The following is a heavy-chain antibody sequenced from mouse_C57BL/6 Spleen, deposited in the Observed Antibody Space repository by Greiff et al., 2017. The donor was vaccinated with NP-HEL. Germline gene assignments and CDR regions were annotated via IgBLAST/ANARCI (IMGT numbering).Heavy chain of an antibody. V-gene: IGHV5-9-1*02. D-gene: IGHD1-1*01. CDR3: TRAGGTTVVEDYDD. J-gene: IGHJ2*01. CDR1: GFTFSSYA. Sequence: EVKLMESGEGLVKPGGSLKLSCAASGFTFSSYAMSWVRQTPEKRLEWVAYISSGGDYIYYADTVKGRFTISRDNARNTLYLQMSSLKSEDTAMYYCTRAGGTTVVEDYDDWGQGTTLTVAT. CDR2: ISSGGDYI.